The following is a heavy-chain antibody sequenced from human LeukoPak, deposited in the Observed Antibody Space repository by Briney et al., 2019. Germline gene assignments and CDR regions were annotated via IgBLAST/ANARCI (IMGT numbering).Heavy chain of an antibody. CDR3: AKGAGPPWFDP. CDR1: GYSIRSGYY. D-gene: IGHD6-19*01. V-gene: IGHV4-38-2*02. CDR2: IYHSGSI. Sequence: SETLSLTCTVSGYSIRSGYYWGWIRQPPGKGLEWIGSIYHSGSIYHKPSLKSRVTISVDTSKNQFSMNLNSVTAADTAVYYCAKGAGPPWFDPWGQGTLVTVSS. J-gene: IGHJ5*02.